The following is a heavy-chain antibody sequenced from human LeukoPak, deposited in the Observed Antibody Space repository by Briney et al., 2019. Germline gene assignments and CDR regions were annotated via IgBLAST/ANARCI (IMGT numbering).Heavy chain of an antibody. V-gene: IGHV3-48*03. CDR3: AREKVVVPASKGFDY. CDR2: ISSSGSTI. J-gene: IGHJ4*02. CDR1: GFTFSSYE. D-gene: IGHD2-2*01. Sequence: PGGSLRLSCAASGFTFSSYEMNWVRQAPGKGLEWVSYISSSGSTIYYADSVKGRFTISRDNAKNSLYLQMNSLRAEDTAVYYCAREKVVVPASKGFDYWGQGTLVTVSS.